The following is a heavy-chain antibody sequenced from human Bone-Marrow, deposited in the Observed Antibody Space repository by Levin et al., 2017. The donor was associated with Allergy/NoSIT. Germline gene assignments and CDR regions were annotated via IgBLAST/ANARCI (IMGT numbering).Heavy chain of an antibody. CDR2: MSGSGGRT. CDR3: AREDNWNYDS. Sequence: GGSLRLSCAASGFTFSRYAMAWVRQAPGQGLEWVSGMSGSGGRTVYADSVKGRFTISRDNSKNIMYLQMNSLRVEDTALYYCAREDNWNYDSWGQGTLVTVSS. V-gene: IGHV3-23*01. J-gene: IGHJ5*01. D-gene: IGHD1-7*01. CDR1: GFTFSRYA.